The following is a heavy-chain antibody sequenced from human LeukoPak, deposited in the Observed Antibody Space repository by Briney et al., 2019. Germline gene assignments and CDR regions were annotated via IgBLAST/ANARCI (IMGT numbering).Heavy chain of an antibody. V-gene: IGHV1-2*02. CDR1: GYTFTSYY. CDR3: ARDQGSGWLNWFDP. J-gene: IGHJ5*02. Sequence: ASVKVSCKASGYTFTSYYMHWVRQAPGQGLEWMGWINPNSGGTNYAQKFQGRVTMTRDTSISTAYMELSRLRSDDTAVYYCARDQGSGWLNWFDPWGQGTLVTVSS. D-gene: IGHD6-19*01. CDR2: INPNSGGT.